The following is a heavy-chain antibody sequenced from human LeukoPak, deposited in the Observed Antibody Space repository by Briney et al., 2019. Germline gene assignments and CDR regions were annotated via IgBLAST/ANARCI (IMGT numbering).Heavy chain of an antibody. CDR2: ISSSSSTI. J-gene: IGHJ3*02. V-gene: IGHV3-48*04. Sequence: GGSLRLSCAASGFTFSSYSMNWVRQAPGKGLEWVSYISSSSSTIYYADSVKGRFTISRDNAKNSLYLQMNSLRAEDTAVYYCARFLSPFDDAFDIWGQGTMVTVSS. D-gene: IGHD3-3*01. CDR1: GFTFSSYS. CDR3: ARFLSPFDDAFDI.